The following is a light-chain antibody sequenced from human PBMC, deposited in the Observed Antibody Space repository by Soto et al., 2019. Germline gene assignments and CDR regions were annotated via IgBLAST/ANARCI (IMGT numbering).Light chain of an antibody. CDR1: NSDIGAYNY. V-gene: IGLV2-8*01. CDR3: TSYASAANYVL. Sequence: QSVLTQPPSASGSPGQSVTISCTGTNSDIGAYNYVSWYQLRPGKAPKLMLYDVTKRPSGVPDRFSGAKSGNTASLTVSGLQAEDEADYYCTSYASAANYVLFGGGTKVTVL. CDR2: DVT. J-gene: IGLJ2*01.